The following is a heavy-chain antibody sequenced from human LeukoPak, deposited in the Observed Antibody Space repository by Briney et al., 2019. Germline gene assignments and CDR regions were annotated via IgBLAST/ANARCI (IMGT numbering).Heavy chain of an antibody. CDR1: GGSISSYY. Sequence: PSETLSLTCTVSGGSISSYYWSWIRQPPGKGLEWIGYIYYSGSTIYNPSLKSRVTISVDTSKNQFSLKLSSVTAADTAVYYCASILLFSNLGDAFDIWGQGTMVTVSS. V-gene: IGHV4-59*01. D-gene: IGHD2-15*01. CDR3: ASILLFSNLGDAFDI. J-gene: IGHJ3*02. CDR2: IYYSGST.